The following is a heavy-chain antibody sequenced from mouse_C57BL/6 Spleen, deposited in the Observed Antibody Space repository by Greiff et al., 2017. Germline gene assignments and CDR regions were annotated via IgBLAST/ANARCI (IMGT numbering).Heavy chain of an antibody. D-gene: IGHD2-3*01. CDR1: GYTFTSYD. CDR2: IYPRDGST. J-gene: IGHJ3*01. Sequence: VKLQESGPELVKPGASVKLSCKASGYTFTSYDINWVKQRPGQGLEWIGWIYPRDGSTKYNEKFKGKATLTVDTSSSTAYMELHSLTSEDSAVYFCARGRDGYPAWFAYWGQGTLVTVSA. V-gene: IGHV1-85*01. CDR3: ARGRDGYPAWFAY.